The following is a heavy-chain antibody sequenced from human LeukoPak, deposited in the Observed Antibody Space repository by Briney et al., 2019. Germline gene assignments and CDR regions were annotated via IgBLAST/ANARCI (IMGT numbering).Heavy chain of an antibody. J-gene: IGHJ6*02. V-gene: IGHV3-9*01. CDR1: GFTFDDYA. CDR3: AKARFYGMDV. CDR2: ISWNSGSI. Sequence: SLRLSCAASGFTFDDYAMHWVRQAPGKGLEWVSGISWNSGSIGYADSVKGRFTISRDNAKNSLYLQMNSLRAGDTALYYCAKARFYGMDVWGQGTTVTVSS.